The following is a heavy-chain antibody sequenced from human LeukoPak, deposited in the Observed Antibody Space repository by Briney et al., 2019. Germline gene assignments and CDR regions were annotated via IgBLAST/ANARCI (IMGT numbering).Heavy chain of an antibody. D-gene: IGHD3-22*01. V-gene: IGHV1-69*13. CDR1: GGTFSSYA. CDR2: IIPIFGTA. J-gene: IGHJ4*02. Sequence: SVKVSCKASGGTFSSYAISWVRQAPGQGLECMGGIIPIFGTANYAQKFQGRVTITADESTSTAYMELSSLRSEDTAVYYCARDLLEDDSSGYYYQGKFDYWGQGTLVTVSS. CDR3: ARDLLEDDSSGYYYQGKFDY.